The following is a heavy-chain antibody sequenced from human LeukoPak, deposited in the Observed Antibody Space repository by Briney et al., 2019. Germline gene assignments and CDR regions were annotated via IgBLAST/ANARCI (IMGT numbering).Heavy chain of an antibody. CDR2: IKQDGSEK. D-gene: IGHD3/OR15-3a*01. Sequence: GGSLRLSCAASGFTFSGYWMSWVRQAPGKGLEWVANIKQDGSEKYYVDSVKGRFTISRDNAKNSLYLQMNSLRAEDTAVYYCARRQVDWGSSFDYWGQGTLVTVSS. J-gene: IGHJ4*02. CDR1: GFTFSGYW. CDR3: ARRQVDWGSSFDY. V-gene: IGHV3-7*03.